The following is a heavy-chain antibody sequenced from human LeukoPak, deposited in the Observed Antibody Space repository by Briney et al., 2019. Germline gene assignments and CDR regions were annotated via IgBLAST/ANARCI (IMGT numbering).Heavy chain of an antibody. CDR2: ISGYNGDI. CDR3: AYAITGAAADYYYYGMNV. J-gene: IGHJ6*02. V-gene: IGHV1-18*01. D-gene: IGHD6-13*01. Sequence: ASVKVSCKASGYTFTNYGMNWVRQAPGQGLEWMGWISGYNGDINYAQRLQGRVTMTTDTSTSTAYMELRSLSSDDTAVYYCAYAITGAAADYYYYGMNVWGQGTTVTVSS. CDR1: GYTFTNYG.